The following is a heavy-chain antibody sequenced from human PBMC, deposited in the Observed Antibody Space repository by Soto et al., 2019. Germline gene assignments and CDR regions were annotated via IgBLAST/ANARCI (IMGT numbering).Heavy chain of an antibody. Sequence: GGSLRLSCAASGFTFSSYVMSWVRQAPGKGLEWVSAISGSGGSTYYADSVKGRFTISRDNSKNTLYLQMNSLRAEDTAVYYCAKLPHSGSGSYSYYFDYWGQGTLVTVSS. CDR3: AKLPHSGSGSYSYYFDY. CDR1: GFTFSSYV. V-gene: IGHV3-23*01. J-gene: IGHJ4*02. CDR2: ISGSGGST. D-gene: IGHD3-10*01.